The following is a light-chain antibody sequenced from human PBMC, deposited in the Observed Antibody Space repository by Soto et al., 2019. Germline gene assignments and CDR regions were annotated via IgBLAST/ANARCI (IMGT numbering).Light chain of an antibody. CDR1: SSDVGGYNY. J-gene: IGLJ2*01. CDR2: DVS. V-gene: IGLV2-11*01. Sequence: QSALTQPRSVSGSPGQSVTISCTGTSSDVGGYNYVSWYQQHPGTVPKLMIYDVSNRHSGVPDRFSGSKSGNTASLTISGLQAEDEADYYCCSYAGGHTSLLFGGGTKLIVL. CDR3: CSYAGGHTSLL.